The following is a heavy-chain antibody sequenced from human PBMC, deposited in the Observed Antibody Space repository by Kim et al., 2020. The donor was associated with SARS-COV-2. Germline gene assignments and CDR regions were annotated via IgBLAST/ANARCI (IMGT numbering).Heavy chain of an antibody. V-gene: IGHV1-2*02. CDR1: GYTFTGHH. CDR3: ARDWGGLTMLFDY. D-gene: IGHD3-16*01. Sequence: ASVKVSCQASGYTFTGHHIYWVRQAPGQGLEWVGYINPYSGDTKYAQKFQDRVTMARDTSINTAYMELNSLRSDDTAVYYCARDWGGLTMLFDYWGQGTL. CDR2: INPYSGDT. J-gene: IGHJ4*02.